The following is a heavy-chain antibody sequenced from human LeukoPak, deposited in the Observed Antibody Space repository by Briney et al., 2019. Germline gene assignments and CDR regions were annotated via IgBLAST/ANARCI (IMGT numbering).Heavy chain of an antibody. CDR1: GYNFTSYW. CDR2: IYPSDSET. V-gene: IGHV5-51*01. Sequence: GESLKISCKGSGYNFTSYWIGWVRQMPGKGLEWMGIIYPSDSETTYSPSFQGQVTISVDKSISTAYLQWSSLKASDTAMYYCASPSWQQLSRNYYGMDVWGQGTTVTVSS. D-gene: IGHD6-13*01. J-gene: IGHJ6*02. CDR3: ASPSWQQLSRNYYGMDV.